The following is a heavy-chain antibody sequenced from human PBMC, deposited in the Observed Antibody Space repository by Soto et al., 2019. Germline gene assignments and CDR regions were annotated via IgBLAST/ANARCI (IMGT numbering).Heavy chain of an antibody. CDR2: INPSGGST. CDR3: ARAHDSSGYYPPSTFDY. J-gene: IGHJ4*02. CDR1: GYTFTSYY. D-gene: IGHD3-22*01. Sequence: GASVKVSCKASGYTFTSYYMHWVRQAPGQGLEWMGIINPSGGSTSYAQKFQGRVTMTRDTSTSTVYMELSSLRSEDTAVYYCARAHDSSGYYPPSTFDYWGQGILVTVSS. V-gene: IGHV1-46*01.